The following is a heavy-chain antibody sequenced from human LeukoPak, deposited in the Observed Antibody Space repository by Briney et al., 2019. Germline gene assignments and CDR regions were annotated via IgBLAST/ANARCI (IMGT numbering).Heavy chain of an antibody. Sequence: GESLKISCKGSGYSFTSYWIGWVRQMPGKGLEWMGIIYPGDSDTRYSPSFQGQVTISAHKSISTAYLQWSSLKASDTAMYYCARHTNPGYSSSWYFDYWGQGTLVTVSS. V-gene: IGHV5-51*01. CDR3: ARHTNPGYSSSWYFDY. CDR1: GYSFTSYW. D-gene: IGHD6-13*01. CDR2: IYPGDSDT. J-gene: IGHJ4*02.